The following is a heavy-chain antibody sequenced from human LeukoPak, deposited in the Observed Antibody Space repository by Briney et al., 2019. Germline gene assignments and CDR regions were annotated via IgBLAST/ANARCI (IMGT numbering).Heavy chain of an antibody. CDR1: GYTFTSYG. D-gene: IGHD5-18*01. J-gene: IGHJ4*02. CDR3: ARDLGLDTTMTFFDF. V-gene: IGHV1-18*01. CDR2: ISAYNGNT. Sequence: GASVKVSCKASGYTFTSYGISWVRQAPGQGLEWMGWISAYNGNTNYAQKLQGRVTMTTDTSTNTAYMELRSLTSDDTAVYYCARDLGLDTTMTFFDFWGQGTLVTVSS.